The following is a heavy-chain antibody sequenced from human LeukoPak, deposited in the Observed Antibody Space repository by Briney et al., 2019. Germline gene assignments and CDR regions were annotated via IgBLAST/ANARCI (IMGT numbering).Heavy chain of an antibody. CDR1: GLTFSNAW. D-gene: IGHD6-19*01. V-gene: IGHV3-15*01. Sequence: GGSLRLSCAASGLTFSNAWMSWVRQAPGKELEWVARIKSKNVGGTTDYAAPVKGRFTISRDDSTNTVYLQMNSLKTEDTAVYYCTSHSSDWLFGYWGQGTLVTVSS. CDR2: IKSKNVGGTT. CDR3: TSHSSDWLFGY. J-gene: IGHJ4*02.